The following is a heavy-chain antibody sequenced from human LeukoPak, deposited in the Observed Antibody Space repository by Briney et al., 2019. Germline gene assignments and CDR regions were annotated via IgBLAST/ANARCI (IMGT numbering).Heavy chain of an antibody. CDR3: ARVIWGIAAALDV. CDR1: GFTFSTYE. CDR2: ISTSATTI. Sequence: GGSLRLSCAASGFTFSTYEMNWVRQAPGKGLEWVSFISTSATTIYYADSVKGRFTISRDNAGNSLYLQMNSLRPEDTAVYYCARVIWGIAAALDVWGQGTMVTVSS. J-gene: IGHJ3*01. V-gene: IGHV3-48*03. D-gene: IGHD6-25*01.